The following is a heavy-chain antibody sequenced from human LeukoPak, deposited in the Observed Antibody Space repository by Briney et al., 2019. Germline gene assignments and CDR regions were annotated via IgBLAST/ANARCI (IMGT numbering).Heavy chain of an antibody. J-gene: IGHJ3*02. Sequence: SETLSLTCTVSGGSISSYNWSWIRQPPGKGLEWIGYIYYSGSTNYNPSLKSRVTISVDTSKNQFSLKLSSVTAADTAVYYCARDMGSSDDAFDIWGQGTMVTVSS. D-gene: IGHD6-6*01. CDR1: GGSISSYN. CDR3: ARDMGSSDDAFDI. V-gene: IGHV4-59*01. CDR2: IYYSGST.